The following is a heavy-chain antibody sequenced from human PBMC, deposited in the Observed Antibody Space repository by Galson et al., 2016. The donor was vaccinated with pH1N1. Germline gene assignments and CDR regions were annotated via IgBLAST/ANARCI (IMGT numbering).Heavy chain of an antibody. CDR2: IYSGGNT. V-gene: IGHV3-53*01. CDR1: GFTVSPND. J-gene: IGHJ4*02. Sequence: SLRLSCAASGFTVSPNDMSWFRQAPGKGLEWVSVIYSGGNTYSTDSVKGRFTISRDSSKNTLYLQLNSLRAEDTALYYCAKLGNGFYEFDHWGQGTLVTVSS. CDR3: AKLGNGFYEFDH. D-gene: IGHD3-3*01.